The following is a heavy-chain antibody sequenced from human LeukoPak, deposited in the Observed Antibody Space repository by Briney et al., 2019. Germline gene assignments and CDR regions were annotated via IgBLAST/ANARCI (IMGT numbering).Heavy chain of an antibody. J-gene: IGHJ4*01. D-gene: IGHD3-22*01. CDR3: ARARITMILNYFDY. Sequence: PETPSLTCTVSGGSISSNYWSWLRQPPGKGLEWVGYIYYSGSTNYNPSLESRVTISVDTSKNQFSLKLSSVTAADTAVYYCARARITMILNYFDYWGQGNLFTVSS. CDR2: IYYSGST. V-gene: IGHV4-59*01. CDR1: GGSISSNY.